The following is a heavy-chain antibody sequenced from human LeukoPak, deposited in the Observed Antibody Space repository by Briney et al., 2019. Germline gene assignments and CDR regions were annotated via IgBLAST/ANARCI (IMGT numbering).Heavy chain of an antibody. J-gene: IGHJ4*02. Sequence: SETLSLTCTVSGGSISSDYRTWIRQPAEKGLEWIGRIYSSGSTTYNPSLQSRVTMSIDTSKNQFSLRLNSVTAADTAVYYCARERSSGWYPFDSWGQGTLVTVSS. V-gene: IGHV4-4*07. CDR2: IYSSGST. CDR1: GGSISSDY. CDR3: ARERSSGWYPFDS. D-gene: IGHD6-19*01.